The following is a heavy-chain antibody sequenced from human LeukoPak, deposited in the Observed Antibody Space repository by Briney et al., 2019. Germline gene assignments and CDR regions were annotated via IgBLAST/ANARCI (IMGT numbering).Heavy chain of an antibody. CDR2: ISTYNGNT. CDR3: AREGLVTSSPLYNWFDP. Sequence: EASVKVSCKSSGYTFTTYGITWVRQAPGQGLEWMGWISTYNGNTNYAQKLQGRVTMTTDTSTSTAYMELRSLRSDDTAMYYCAREGLVTSSPLYNWFDPWGQGTLVTVSS. CDR1: GYTFTTYG. V-gene: IGHV1-18*01. J-gene: IGHJ5*02. D-gene: IGHD3/OR15-3a*01.